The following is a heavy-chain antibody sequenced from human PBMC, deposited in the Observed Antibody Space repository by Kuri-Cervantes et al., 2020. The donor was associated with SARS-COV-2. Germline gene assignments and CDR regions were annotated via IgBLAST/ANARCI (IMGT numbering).Heavy chain of an antibody. CDR2: IYYSGST. J-gene: IGHJ6*03. D-gene: IGHD1-26*01. CDR1: GGSISSGSHY. CDR3: ARSGSYPYYYYYMDV. V-gene: IGHV4-61*01. Sequence: GSLRLSCTVSGGSISSGSHYWSWIRQPPGKGLEWIGYIYYSGSTNYNPSLKSRVTISVDTSKNQFSLKLSSVTAADTAVYYCARSGSYPYYYYYMDVWGKGTTVTVSS.